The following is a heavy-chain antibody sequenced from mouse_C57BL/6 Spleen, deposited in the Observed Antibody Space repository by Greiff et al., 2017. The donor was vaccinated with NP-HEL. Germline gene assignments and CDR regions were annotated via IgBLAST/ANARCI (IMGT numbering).Heavy chain of an antibody. CDR1: GFSLTSYG. Sequence: QVQLQQSGPGLVQPSQSLSITCTVSGFSLTSYGVHLVRLSPGTGLEWLGVVWSGGSTDYTAAFISRLSISKDNSKSQVFFKMNSLQADDTAIYYCARTGYAMDYWGQGTSVTVSS. CDR3: ARTGYAMDY. J-gene: IGHJ4*01. V-gene: IGHV2-2*01. CDR2: VWSGGST.